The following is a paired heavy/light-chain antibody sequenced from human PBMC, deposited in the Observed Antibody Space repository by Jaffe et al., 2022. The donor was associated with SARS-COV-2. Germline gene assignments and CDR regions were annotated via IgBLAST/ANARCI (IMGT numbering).Heavy chain of an antibody. D-gene: IGHD5-18*01. CDR1: GGSISSYY. V-gene: IGHV4-59*08. CDR3: ASQGPIQLPRLQQLPQDWFDP. J-gene: IGHJ5*02. CDR2: IYYSGST. Sequence: QVQLQESGPGLVKPSETLSLTCTVSGGSISSYYWSWIRQPPGKGLEWIGYIYYSGSTNYNPSLKSRVTISVDTSKNQFSLKLSSVTAADTAVYYCASQGPIQLPRLQQLPQDWFDPWGQGTLVTVSS.
Light chain of an antibody. CDR1: SSDVGGYNY. J-gene: IGLJ3*02. Sequence: QSALTQPASVSGSPGQSITISCTGTSSDVGGYNYVSWYQQHPGKAPKLMIYEVSNRPSGVSNRFSGSKSGNTASLTISGLQAEDEADYYCSSYTSSSTGYWVFGGGTKLTVL. V-gene: IGLV2-14*01. CDR2: EVS. CDR3: SSYTSSSTGYWV.